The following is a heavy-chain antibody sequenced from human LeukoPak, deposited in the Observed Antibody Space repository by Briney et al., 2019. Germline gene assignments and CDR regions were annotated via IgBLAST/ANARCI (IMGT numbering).Heavy chain of an antibody. J-gene: IGHJ4*02. CDR2: IYWDDDK. D-gene: IGHD3-22*01. V-gene: IGHV2-5*02. CDR1: GFSLSTSGVG. Sequence: SGPTLVNLTQTLTLTCTFSGFSLSTSGVGVGWIRQPPGKALEWLALIYWDDDKRYSPSLKSRLTITKDTSKNQVVLTMTNMDSVDTATYYCAHRRKLSDSSGYLDYWGQGTLVTVSS. CDR3: AHRRKLSDSSGYLDY.